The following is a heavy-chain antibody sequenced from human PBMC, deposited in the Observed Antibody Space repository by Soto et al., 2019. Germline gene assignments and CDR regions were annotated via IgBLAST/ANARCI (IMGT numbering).Heavy chain of an antibody. CDR1: GGSISGHY. J-gene: IGHJ4*01. CDR3: ARDPSGSGPDFDY. CDR2: IFYSGNT. D-gene: IGHD6-19*01. Sequence: PSETLSLTCTVSGGSISGHYWTWIRQPPGKGLEWIGYIFYSGNTNYNPSLRSRVTISVDTSKNQFSLKLNSVTTADTAVYYCARDPSGSGPDFDYWGQGTLVTVSS. V-gene: IGHV4-59*11.